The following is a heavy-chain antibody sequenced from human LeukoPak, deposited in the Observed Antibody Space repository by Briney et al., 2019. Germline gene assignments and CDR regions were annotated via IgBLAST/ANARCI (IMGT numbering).Heavy chain of an antibody. CDR2: IRYDGSNK. V-gene: IGHV3-30*02. D-gene: IGHD2-2*01. J-gene: IGHJ4*02. CDR1: GFTFSSYG. CDR3: AKDAVVVPAATVYYFDY. Sequence: GGSLRLSCAASGFTFSSYGMHWVRQAPGKGLEWVAFIRYDGSNKYYADSVKGRFTISRDNSKNTLYLQMNSLRAEDTAVYYCAKDAVVVPAATVYYFDYWGQGTLVTVSS.